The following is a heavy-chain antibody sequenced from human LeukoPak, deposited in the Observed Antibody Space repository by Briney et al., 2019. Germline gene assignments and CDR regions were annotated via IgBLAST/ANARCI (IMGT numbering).Heavy chain of an antibody. V-gene: IGHV4-4*07. CDR1: GGSISSYY. CDR3: ARDWELGATDYYGMDV. CDR2: IYTSGST. J-gene: IGHJ6*02. D-gene: IGHD1-26*01. Sequence: SETLSLTCTVSGGSISSYYWSWIRQPAGKGLEWIGRIYTSGSTNYNPSLKSRVTMSVDTSKNQFSLKLSSVTAADTAVYYCARDWELGATDYYGMDVWGQGTTVTVSS.